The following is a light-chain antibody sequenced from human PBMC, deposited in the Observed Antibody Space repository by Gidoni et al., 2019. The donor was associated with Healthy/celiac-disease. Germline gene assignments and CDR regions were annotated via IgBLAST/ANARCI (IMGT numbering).Light chain of an antibody. V-gene: IGLV1-40*01. CDR1: SSNIGAGYD. J-gene: IGLJ2*01. Sequence: QSVLTQPPSVSGAPGPRVTIPCTGSSSNIGAGYDVHWYQQLPGTAPKLLIYGNSNRPSGVPDRFSGSKSGTSASLAITGLQAEDEADYYCQSYDSSLSAILAVVFGGGTKLTVL. CDR2: GNS. CDR3: QSYDSSLSAILAVV.